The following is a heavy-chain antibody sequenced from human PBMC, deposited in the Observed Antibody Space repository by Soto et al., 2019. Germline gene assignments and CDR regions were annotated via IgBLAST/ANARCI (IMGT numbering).Heavy chain of an antibody. V-gene: IGHV1-8*01. J-gene: IGHJ4*02. CDR2: MNPNSGNT. CDR1: GYTFPSYD. D-gene: IGHD3-16*02. CDR3: ARGPYDYIWGSYRYSLEIDY. Sequence: ASVKVSCKASGYTFPSYDINWVRQATGQGLEWMGWMNPNSGNTGYAQKFQGRVTMTRNTSISTAYMELSSLRSEDTAVYYCARGPYDYIWGSYRYSLEIDYWGQGTLVTVSS.